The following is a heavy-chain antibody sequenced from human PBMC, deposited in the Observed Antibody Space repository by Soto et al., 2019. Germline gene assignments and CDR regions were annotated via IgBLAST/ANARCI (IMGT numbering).Heavy chain of an antibody. CDR3: ARIPYESSGYGYFDY. CDR1: GGSITSGAYY. J-gene: IGHJ4*02. D-gene: IGHD3-22*01. CDR2: INHRGST. Sequence: SETLSLTCTVSGGSITSGAYYWSWIRQHPGKGLEWIGYINHRGSTSYNPSLKSRVTISADTSKNQFSLMLSSVTAADTALYYCARIPYESSGYGYFDYWGQGTLVTASS. V-gene: IGHV4-31*03.